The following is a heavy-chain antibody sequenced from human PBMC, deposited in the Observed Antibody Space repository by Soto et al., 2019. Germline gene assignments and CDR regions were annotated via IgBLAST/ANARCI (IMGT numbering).Heavy chain of an antibody. J-gene: IGHJ4*02. V-gene: IGHV1-8*02. CDR3: ARYNLGPGLVS. D-gene: IGHD1-1*01. CDR2: MHANTGLT. CDR1: GETVSILE. Sequence: AKVASTSSGETVSILELDGALQTPGQGLDWMGWMHANTGLTGHAQKFQGRLFLTRDTSIATAYMELSSLRAEDTSVYYCARYNLGPGLVSWAQGTVVTVSS.